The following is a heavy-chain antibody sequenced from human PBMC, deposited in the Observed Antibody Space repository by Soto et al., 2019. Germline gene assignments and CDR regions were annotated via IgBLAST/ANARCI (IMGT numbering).Heavy chain of an antibody. D-gene: IGHD3-10*01. CDR3: ARSGEDSDYCYYGLDV. J-gene: IGHJ6*02. V-gene: IGHV6-1*01. Sequence: TLSLTCVISGDSVSSSSVAWNWVRQSPSRGLEWLGRTYYRSRWYSDFAVSVRGRIVINADTSKNQFSLQLNSVTPEDTAVYFCARSGEDSDYCYYGLDVWGQGTTVTVSS. CDR1: GDSVSSSSVA. CDR2: TYYRSRWYS.